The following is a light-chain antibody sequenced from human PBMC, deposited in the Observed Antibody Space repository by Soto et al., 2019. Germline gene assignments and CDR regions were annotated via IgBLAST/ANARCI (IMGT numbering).Light chain of an antibody. J-gene: IGKJ1*01. V-gene: IGKV1-5*01. Sequence: DIQMTQSPSTLSASVGDRVTITCRASQSISYRLAWYQQKAGKAPKVLIYDVSSLESGVPSRFSGSGSGTEFTLTISSLQPDDFATYYCQQYNSYSWTFGQGTKVDIK. CDR1: QSISYR. CDR3: QQYNSYSWT. CDR2: DVS.